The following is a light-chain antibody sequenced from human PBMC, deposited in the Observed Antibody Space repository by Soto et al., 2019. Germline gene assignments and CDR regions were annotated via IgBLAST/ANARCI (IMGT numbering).Light chain of an antibody. V-gene: IGLV1-47*01. CDR2: RNN. Sequence: QSVLTQPPSASGTPGQRVTISGSGSSSIIGSNYVYWCQQRPGTVPKLLIYRNNLRPSGVPDRFSGSKSGTSASLAISGLRSEDEADYYCAAWDGSPSGRVFGGGTKVTVL. J-gene: IGLJ2*01. CDR1: SSIIGSNY. CDR3: AAWDGSPSGRV.